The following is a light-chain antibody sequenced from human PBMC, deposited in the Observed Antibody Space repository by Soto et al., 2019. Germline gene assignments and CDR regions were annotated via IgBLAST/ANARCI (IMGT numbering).Light chain of an antibody. CDR1: KLGDKY. V-gene: IGLV3-1*01. CDR3: QVWDDNTKPEV. CDR2: QNT. Sequence: SYELTQPPSVSVSPGQTANITCSGDKLGDKYACWYQQKPGQSPVLLIYQNTKRPSGIPERFSGSNSGTTATLTISGTQAMDEADYYCQVWDDNTKPEVFGGGTKLTVL. J-gene: IGLJ2*01.